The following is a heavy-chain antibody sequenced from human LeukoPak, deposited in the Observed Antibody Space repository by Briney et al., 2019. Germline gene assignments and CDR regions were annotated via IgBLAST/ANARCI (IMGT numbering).Heavy chain of an antibody. CDR1: GFTFSSYG. J-gene: IGHJ4*02. V-gene: IGHV3-30*18. CDR2: ISYDGSNK. CDR3: AKPSGSGVDY. D-gene: IGHD1-26*01. Sequence: TGGSLRLSCAASGFTFSSYGMHWVRQAPGKGLEWVAVISYDGSNKYYADSVKGRFTITRDNSKNTLYLQMNSLRLEDMAVYYCAKPSGSGVDYWGRGTRVTVSS.